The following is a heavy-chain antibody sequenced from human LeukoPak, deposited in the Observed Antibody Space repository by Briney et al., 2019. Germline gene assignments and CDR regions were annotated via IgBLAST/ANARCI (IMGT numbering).Heavy chain of an antibody. J-gene: IGHJ4*02. CDR2: IRYDGSNK. V-gene: IGHV3-30*02. Sequence: GGSLRLSCAASGFTFSSYGMHWVRQAPGKGLEWVAFIRYDGSNKYYADSVKGRFTISRDSSKNALYLQMNSLRAEDTAVYYCAKDLVGATTHWGQGTLVTVSS. CDR3: AKDLVGATTH. D-gene: IGHD1-26*01. CDR1: GFTFSSYG.